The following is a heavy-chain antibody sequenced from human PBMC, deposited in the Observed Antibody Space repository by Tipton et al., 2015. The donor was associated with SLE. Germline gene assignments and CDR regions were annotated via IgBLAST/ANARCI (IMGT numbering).Heavy chain of an antibody. J-gene: IGHJ3*02. CDR2: IYNSGST. CDR3: ARATDYGSGSFSTFDI. Sequence: LRLSCSVSDGSVSIGDYWWTWIRQHPGKGLEWIGYIYNSGSTHINPSLRSRISMSVDMSKNQFSLKLTSVTAADTAVYYCARATDYGSGSFSTFDIWGQGTMVTVSS. CDR1: DGSVSIGDYW. V-gene: IGHV4-31*03. D-gene: IGHD3-10*01.